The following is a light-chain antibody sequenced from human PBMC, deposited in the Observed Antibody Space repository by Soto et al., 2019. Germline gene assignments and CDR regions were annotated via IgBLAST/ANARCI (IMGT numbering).Light chain of an antibody. V-gene: IGKV3-20*01. CDR1: QSVSSSN. CDR2: GAS. CDR3: HQYGRSPDWDTWT. J-gene: IGKJ1*01. Sequence: EVVLTQSPGTLSLSPGERATLSCRASQSVSSSNLAWYQQKPGQAPRLLIYGASNRATGVPDRFSGSGSGTDFSLSISRLEPEDFAVSYCHQYGRSPDWDTWTFGQGTKVEIK.